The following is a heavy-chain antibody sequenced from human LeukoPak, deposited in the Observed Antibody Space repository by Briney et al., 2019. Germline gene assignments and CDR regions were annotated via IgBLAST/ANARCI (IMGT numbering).Heavy chain of an antibody. CDR3: ARDGPGEVVVPAASSLDP. Sequence: SETLSLTCAVYGGSFSGYYWSWLRQPPGKGLEWIGEINHSGSTNYNPSLKSRVTISVDTSKNQFSLKLSSVTAADTAVYYCARDGPGEVVVPAASSLDPWGQGTLVTVSS. D-gene: IGHD2-2*01. V-gene: IGHV4-34*01. CDR1: GGSFSGYY. J-gene: IGHJ5*02. CDR2: INHSGST.